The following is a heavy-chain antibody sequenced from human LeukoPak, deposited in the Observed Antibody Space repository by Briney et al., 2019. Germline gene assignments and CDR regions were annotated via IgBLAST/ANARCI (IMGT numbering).Heavy chain of an antibody. CDR1: GFGLGSYN. CDR3: ARVPLTDDAFDI. J-gene: IGHJ3*02. V-gene: IGHV3-30*04. CDR2: ISFNGNDK. Sequence: GGSLRLSCAGSGFGLGSYNMYWIRQAPGKGLEWVTLISFNGNDKKYADSVKGRFTISRDNAKNSLYLQMNSLRAEDTAVYYCARVPLTDDAFDIWGQGTMVTVSS. D-gene: IGHD4/OR15-4a*01.